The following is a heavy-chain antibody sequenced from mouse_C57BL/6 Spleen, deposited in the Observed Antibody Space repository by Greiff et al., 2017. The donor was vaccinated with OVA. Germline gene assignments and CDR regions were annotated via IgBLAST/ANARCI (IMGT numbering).Heavy chain of an antibody. J-gene: IGHJ3*01. Sequence: EVKVEESGGGLVQPGGSMKLSCVASGFTFSNYWMNWVRQPPEKGLEWVGQIRLKSDNYATHYGESVKGRFTISRDDSKSSFYLQMNDLRAEDTGIYYCAGEDTDGYSSFAYWGQGTLVTVSA. CDR3: AGEDTDGYSSFAY. CDR2: IRLKSDNYAT. CDR1: GFTFSNYW. V-gene: IGHV6-3*01. D-gene: IGHD2-3*01.